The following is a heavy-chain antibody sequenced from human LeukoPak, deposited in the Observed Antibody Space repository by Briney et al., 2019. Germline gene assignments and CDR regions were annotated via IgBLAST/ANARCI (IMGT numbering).Heavy chain of an antibody. J-gene: IGHJ5*02. D-gene: IGHD1-20*01. Sequence: ATVKISCKVSGYTFTDYYMHWVQQAPGKGLEWMGLVDPEDGETIYAEKFQGRVTITADTSTDTAYMELSSLRSEDTAVYYCATCDGITGPNNWFDPWGQGTLVTVSS. CDR3: ATCDGITGPNNWFDP. V-gene: IGHV1-69-2*01. CDR2: VDPEDGET. CDR1: GYTFTDYY.